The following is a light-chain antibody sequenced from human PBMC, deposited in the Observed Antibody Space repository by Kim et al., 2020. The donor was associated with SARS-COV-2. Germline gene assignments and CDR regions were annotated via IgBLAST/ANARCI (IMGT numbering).Light chain of an antibody. CDR3: QHYGASPLT. CDR2: GAS. Sequence: SPGERATVSCRASQSVNNNYLAWYQQKPGQAPRLLIYGASSRATGIPDRFRGSGSETDFILTISRLDPEDFAVYYCQHYGASPLTFGGGTKVDIK. V-gene: IGKV3-20*01. J-gene: IGKJ4*01. CDR1: QSVNNNY.